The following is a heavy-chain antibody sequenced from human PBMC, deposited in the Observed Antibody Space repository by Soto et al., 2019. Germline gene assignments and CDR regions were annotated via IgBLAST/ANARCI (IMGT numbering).Heavy chain of an antibody. D-gene: IGHD1-26*01. Sequence: LVETLTLSCQVSGYDFTSYFIAWVRQMPGKGLEWMGIIYPGDSDIRYSPSFQGQVTISADKSISTAYLQWGSLKASDTATYYCARPWAVGATDAFDVWGQGTLVTVSS. V-gene: IGHV5-51*01. CDR3: ARPWAVGATDAFDV. CDR2: IYPGDSDI. J-gene: IGHJ3*01. CDR1: GYDFTSYF.